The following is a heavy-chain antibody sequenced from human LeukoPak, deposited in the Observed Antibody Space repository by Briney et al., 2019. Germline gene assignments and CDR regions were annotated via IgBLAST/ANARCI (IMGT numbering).Heavy chain of an antibody. CDR2: IYTSGST. J-gene: IGHJ4*02. CDR1: GGSISSYY. D-gene: IGHD3-16*01. Sequence: SETLSLTCTVFGGSISSYYWSWIRQPAGKGLEWIGRIYTSGSTNYNPSLKSRVNISMDTSKNQFSLNLTSVTAADTAVYHCARQWAFGAPDFWGPGALVAVSS. V-gene: IGHV4-4*07. CDR3: ARQWAFGAPDF.